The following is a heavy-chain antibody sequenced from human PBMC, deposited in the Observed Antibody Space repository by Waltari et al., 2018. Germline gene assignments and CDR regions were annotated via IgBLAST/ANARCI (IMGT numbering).Heavy chain of an antibody. J-gene: IGHJ6*02. CDR1: GGSISSSSYY. Sequence: QLQLQESGPGLVKPSETLSLTCTVSGGSISSSSYYWGWIRQPPGKGLEWIGSIYYSGSTYYHPSRKSRVTISVDTSKNQFSLKLSSVTAADTAVYYCARAGKYSSSRDYYGMDVWGQGTTVTVSS. CDR3: ARAGKYSSSRDYYGMDV. CDR2: IYYSGST. V-gene: IGHV4-39*07. D-gene: IGHD6-6*01.